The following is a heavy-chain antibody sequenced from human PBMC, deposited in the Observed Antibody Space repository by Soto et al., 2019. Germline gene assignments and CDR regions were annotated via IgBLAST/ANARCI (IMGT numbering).Heavy chain of an antibody. CDR2: FDPEDGET. D-gene: IGHD2-2*02. CDR3: ATVGYCSSTSCYNFDY. CDR1: GYTLTELS. J-gene: IGHJ4*01. Sequence: ASVKVSCEVSGYTLTELSMHWVRQAPGKGLEWMGGFDPEDGETIYAQKFQGRVTMTEDTSTDTAYMELSSLRSEDTAVYYCATVGYCSSTSCYNFDYWGHGTLVTVSS. V-gene: IGHV1-24*01.